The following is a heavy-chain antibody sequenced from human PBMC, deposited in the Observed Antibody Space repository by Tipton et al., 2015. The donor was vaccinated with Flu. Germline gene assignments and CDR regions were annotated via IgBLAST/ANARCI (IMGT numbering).Heavy chain of an antibody. V-gene: IGHV3-48*03. D-gene: IGHD3-16*01. Sequence: LRLSCAASGFTFSSYEMNWVRQAPGKGLEWVSYISSSGSTIYYADSVKGRFTISRDNAKNSLYLQMNSLRAEDTAVYYCARDQRGLYFYGMDVWGQGTTVTVSS. CDR3: ARDQRGLYFYGMDV. CDR2: ISSSGSTI. CDR1: GFTFSSYE. J-gene: IGHJ6*02.